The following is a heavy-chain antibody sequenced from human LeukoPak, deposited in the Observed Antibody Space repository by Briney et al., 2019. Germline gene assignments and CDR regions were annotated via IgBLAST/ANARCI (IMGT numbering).Heavy chain of an antibody. V-gene: IGHV5-51*01. D-gene: IGHD4-17*01. J-gene: IGHJ4*02. CDR3: ARHGVDYGDFLAPVDY. CDR1: GYSFTSYW. CDR2: IYPCDSDT. Sequence: GESLKISCKGSGYSFTSYWIGWVRPMPGKGLEWMGIIYPCDSDTRFSPSFQGQVTISADKSIITAYLQWSSLKASDTAMYYCARHGVDYGDFLAPVDYWGQGTLVTVSS.